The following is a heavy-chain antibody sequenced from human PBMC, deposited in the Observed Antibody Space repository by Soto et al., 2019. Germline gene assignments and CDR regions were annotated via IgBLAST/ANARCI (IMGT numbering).Heavy chain of an antibody. Sequence: EVQLLESGGGLVQPGGSLRLSCAASGFTFGTYAMSWVRQAPGKGLEWVSVIRGSDGSTFYADSVKGRFTISRDNSNNTLYLQMNTLRPEDTAVYYCAKSLGDPDPFDDWGQGTLVTVSS. CDR3: AKSLGDPDPFDD. CDR2: IRGSDGST. CDR1: GFTFGTYA. V-gene: IGHV3-23*01. J-gene: IGHJ4*02. D-gene: IGHD4-17*01.